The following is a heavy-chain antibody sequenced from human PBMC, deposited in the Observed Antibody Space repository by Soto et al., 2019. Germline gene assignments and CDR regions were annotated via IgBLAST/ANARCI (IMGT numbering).Heavy chain of an antibody. CDR3: PRTKCSGGSCYSCSLDY. Sequence: SETLSLTCTVSGGSITTGGYYWSWIRQLPGKGLEWIGHRYYSESTYYNPSLKSRVSISLDTSKNQFSLKLSFVTAADTAMYSSPRTKCSGGSCYSCSLDYCGQGTMLTVYS. J-gene: IGHJ4*02. D-gene: IGHD2-15*01. CDR1: GGSITTGGYY. CDR2: RYYSEST. V-gene: IGHV4-31*03.